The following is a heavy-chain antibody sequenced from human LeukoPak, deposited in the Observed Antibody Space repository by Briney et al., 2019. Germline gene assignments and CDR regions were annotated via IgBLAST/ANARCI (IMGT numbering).Heavy chain of an antibody. CDR3: ARENGHGLDF. Sequence: PGGSLRLSCAASGFAFSDYYMSWIRQAPGKGLEWVSYISQSSSYANYADSVKGRFTISRDNAKNSLYLQLNSLRAEDTAVYYCARENGHGLDFWGQGTLVTVSS. D-gene: IGHD2-8*01. CDR2: ISQSSSYA. CDR1: GFAFSDYY. J-gene: IGHJ4*02. V-gene: IGHV3-11*05.